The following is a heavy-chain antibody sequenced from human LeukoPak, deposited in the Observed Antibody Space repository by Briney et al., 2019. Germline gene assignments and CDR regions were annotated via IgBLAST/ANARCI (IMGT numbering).Heavy chain of an antibody. CDR2: IIPIFGTA. CDR3: ARGQLLHIYYYYYMDL. Sequence: SVKVSCKASGGTFSSYAISWVRQAPGQGLEWMGGIIPIFGTANYAQKFQGRVTITADKSTSTAYMELSSLRSEDTAVYYCARGQLLHIYYYYYMDLWGKGTTVTISS. J-gene: IGHJ6*03. V-gene: IGHV1-69*06. D-gene: IGHD2-15*01. CDR1: GGTFSSYA.